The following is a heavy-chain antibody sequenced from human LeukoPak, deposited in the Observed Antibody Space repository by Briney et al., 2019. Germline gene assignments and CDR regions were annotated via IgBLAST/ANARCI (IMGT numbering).Heavy chain of an antibody. CDR1: GYTFTSYY. D-gene: IGHD3-9*01. CDR3: ARERRYFDWLLPPVYNWFDP. Sequence: ASVKVSCKASGYTFTSYYMHWVRQAPGQGLEWMGIINPSGGSTSYAQKFQGRVTMARDMSTSTVYMELSSVTAADTAVYYCARERRYFDWLLPPVYNWFDPWGQGTLVTVSS. J-gene: IGHJ5*02. V-gene: IGHV1-46*01. CDR2: INPSGGST.